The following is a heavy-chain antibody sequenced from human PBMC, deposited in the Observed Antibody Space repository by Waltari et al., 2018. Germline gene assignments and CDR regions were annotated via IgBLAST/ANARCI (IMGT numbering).Heavy chain of an antibody. CDR3: ARGRGRNWFDP. CDR2: IDQSGGA. V-gene: IGHV4-34*01. J-gene: IGHJ5*02. D-gene: IGHD5-12*01. CDR1: GGALSGYC. Sequence: QVQLQQWGPGLLEPSATLSLSCAAHGGALSGYCRGWIRQAPGKGMEWIGEIDQSGGANYNPSLKSRVTISGDTSKNQLSLKLSSVTAADTAVYYCARGRGRNWFDPWGQGTLVTVSS.